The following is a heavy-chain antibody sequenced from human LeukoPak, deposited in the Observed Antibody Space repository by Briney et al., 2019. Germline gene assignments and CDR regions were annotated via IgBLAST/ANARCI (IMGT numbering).Heavy chain of an antibody. CDR2: IYYSGST. CDR3: ARAKELLWFGELLPLIHFDY. Sequence: SETLSLTCDVSGGSISSGLYSWSWIRQPLGKGLEWIGYIYYSGSTNYNPSLKSRVTISVDTSKNQFSLKLSSVTAADTAVYYCARAKELLWFGELLPLIHFDYWGQGTLVTVSS. CDR1: GGSISSGLYS. V-gene: IGHV4-61*01. J-gene: IGHJ4*02. D-gene: IGHD3-10*01.